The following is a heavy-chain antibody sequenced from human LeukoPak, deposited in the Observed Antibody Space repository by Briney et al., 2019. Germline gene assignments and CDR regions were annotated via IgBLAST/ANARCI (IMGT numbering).Heavy chain of an antibody. D-gene: IGHD3-10*01. Sequence: LRLSCAASGFTFSDYYMSWIRQPPGKGLEWIGYIYHSGSTYCNPSLKSRVTISVDRSKNQFSLKLSSVTAADTAVYYCARGYGSGSYYNVYYYGMDVWGQGTTVTVSS. CDR1: GFTFSDYY. CDR2: IYHSGST. CDR3: ARGYGSGSYYNVYYYGMDV. J-gene: IGHJ6*02. V-gene: IGHV4-30-2*01.